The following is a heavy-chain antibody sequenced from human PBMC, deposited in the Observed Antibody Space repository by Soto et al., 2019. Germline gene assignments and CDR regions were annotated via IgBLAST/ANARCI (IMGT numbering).Heavy chain of an antibody. CDR1: GYTFTSYA. J-gene: IGHJ2*01. CDR3: ARGGSPYWYFDL. V-gene: IGHV1-3*01. CDR2: INAGNGNT. D-gene: IGHD1-26*01. Sequence: ASVKVSCKASGYTFTSYAMHWVRQAPGQRLEWMGWINAGNGNTKYSQKFQGRVTITRDTSASTAYMKLSSLRSEDTAVYYCARGGSPYWYFDLWGRGTLVTVSS.